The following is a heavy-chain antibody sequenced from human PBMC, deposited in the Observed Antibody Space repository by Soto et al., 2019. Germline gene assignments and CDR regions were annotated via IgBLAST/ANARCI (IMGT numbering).Heavy chain of an antibody. CDR1: GFTFSSYA. Sequence: GSLRLSCAASGFTFSSYAMSWVRQAPGKGLEWVSAISGSGGSTYYADSVKGRFTISRDNSKTTLYLQMNSLRAEDTAVYYCAKDLTMVRGVIVGVIDYWGQGTLVTVSS. CDR3: AKDLTMVRGVIVGVIDY. J-gene: IGHJ4*02. D-gene: IGHD3-10*01. V-gene: IGHV3-23*01. CDR2: ISGSGGST.